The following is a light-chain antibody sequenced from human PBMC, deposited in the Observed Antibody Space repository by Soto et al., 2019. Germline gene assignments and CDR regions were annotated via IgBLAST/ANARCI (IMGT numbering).Light chain of an antibody. J-gene: IGKJ1*01. V-gene: IGKV3-15*01. CDR3: QQYGSSSWT. CDR1: QRVSSN. Sequence: EIVMTQSPSKVSVSXGERATLSXXASQRVSSNLAWYQQKPGQAPRLLIYGASTRDTGIPARFSGTGSGKEFTLTISRLEPEDFAVYYCQQYGSSSWTFGQGTKVDIK. CDR2: GAS.